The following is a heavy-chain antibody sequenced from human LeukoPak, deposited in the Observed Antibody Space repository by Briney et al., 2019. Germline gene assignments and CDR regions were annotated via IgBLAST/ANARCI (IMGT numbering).Heavy chain of an antibody. V-gene: IGHV4-39*07. CDR2: IYYSGST. Sequence: SETLSLTCTVSGGSISSSSYYWGWLRQPPGKGLEWIGSIYYSGSTYYNPSLKSRVTISVDTSKNQSSLKLSSVTAADTAVYYCARDLTFGRGGTTPFDYWGQGTLVTVSS. CDR1: GGSISSSSYY. J-gene: IGHJ4*02. CDR3: ARDLTFGRGGTTPFDY. D-gene: IGHD2-15*01.